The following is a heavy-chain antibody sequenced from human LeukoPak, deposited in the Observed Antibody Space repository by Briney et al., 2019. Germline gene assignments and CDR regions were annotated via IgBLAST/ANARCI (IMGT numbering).Heavy chain of an antibody. J-gene: IGHJ4*02. CDR1: GCTFNSYA. Sequence: TGGSLILCWAASGCTFNSYAMNLRRQAPGKGLELVSSISSSSTYIYYADSVKGRFTISRDNANNSLYLQMNSLTAEDTALYYCARDSRTYCGGDCYSPFDFWGQGTLVTVSS. D-gene: IGHD2-21*02. CDR3: ARDSRTYCGGDCYSPFDF. CDR2: ISSSSTYI. V-gene: IGHV3-21*01.